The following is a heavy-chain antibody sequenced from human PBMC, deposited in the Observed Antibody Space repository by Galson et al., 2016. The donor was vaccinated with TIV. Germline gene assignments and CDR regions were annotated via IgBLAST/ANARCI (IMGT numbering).Heavy chain of an antibody. D-gene: IGHD2-21*01. V-gene: IGHV5-51*03. J-gene: IGHJ4*02. Sequence: QSGAEVKKPGESLRISCKSSGYSFTSSWIAWVRLLPGKGLQWVGIMYPADSDVRYSPSFEGQVTISPDASISTAYLQWSSLEASDTAIYYCARDVPCGGSCYFFDYWGQGTLVTVSA. CDR1: GYSFTSSW. CDR2: MYPADSDV. CDR3: ARDVPCGGSCYFFDY.